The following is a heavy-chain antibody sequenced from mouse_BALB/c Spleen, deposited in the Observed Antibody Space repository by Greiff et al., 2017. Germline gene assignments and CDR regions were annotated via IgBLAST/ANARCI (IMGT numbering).Heavy chain of an antibody. Sequence: EVQGVESGGGLVKPGGSLKLSCAASGFTFSSYAMSWVRQTPEKRLEWVASISSGGSTYYPDSVKGRFTISRDNARNILYLQMSSLRSEDTAMYYCARGGGNYVLDYWGQGTTLTVSS. CDR3: ARGGGNYVLDY. J-gene: IGHJ2*01. D-gene: IGHD2-1*01. V-gene: IGHV5-6-5*01. CDR2: ISSGGST. CDR1: GFTFSSYA.